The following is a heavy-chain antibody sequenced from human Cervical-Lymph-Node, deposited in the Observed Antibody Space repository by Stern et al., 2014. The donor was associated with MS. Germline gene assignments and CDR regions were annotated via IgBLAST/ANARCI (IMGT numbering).Heavy chain of an antibody. CDR1: GYTFTGYY. J-gene: IGHJ6*02. V-gene: IGHV1-2*06. Sequence: VHLVESGAEVKKPGASVKVSCRTSGYTFTGYYIHWVRQAPGQGLEWMGRINPASGVTAYAQNFEDRVTMTRDTSINTVYMEVTRLTSDDTAVYFCARRGMDVWGQGTTVTVSS. CDR2: INPASGVT. CDR3: ARRGMDV.